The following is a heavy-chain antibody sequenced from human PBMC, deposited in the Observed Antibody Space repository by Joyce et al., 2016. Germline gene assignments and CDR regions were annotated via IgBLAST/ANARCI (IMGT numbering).Heavy chain of an antibody. CDR2: INTNTGNP. CDR3: ARGDWFDP. Sequence: QVQLVQSGSELKKFGASVKISCKASGYTFSDYSMNWVRQAPGKGLEYMGWINTNTGNPTFAQGFTGRFFFSLDMSVSTAYLEITSLQPEDTAVYYCARGDWFDPWGQGTLVTVSS. J-gene: IGHJ5*02. CDR1: GYTFSDYS. V-gene: IGHV7-4-1*02.